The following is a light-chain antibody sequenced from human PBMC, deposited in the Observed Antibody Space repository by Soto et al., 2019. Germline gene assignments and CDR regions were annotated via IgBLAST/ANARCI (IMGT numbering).Light chain of an antibody. CDR1: QGISSY. J-gene: IGKJ5*01. CDR3: QQLNSYPLA. CDR2: AAS. V-gene: IGKV1-9*01. Sequence: DIQLTQSPSFVSASVGDRVTITCRASQGISSYLAWYQQKPGKAPNLLIYAASTLQSGVPSRFSGSGSGTEFSLTISSLQPEDFATYYCQQLNSYPLAFGQGTRLEIK.